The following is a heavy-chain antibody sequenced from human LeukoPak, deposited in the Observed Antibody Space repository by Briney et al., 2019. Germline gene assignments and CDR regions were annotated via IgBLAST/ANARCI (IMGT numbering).Heavy chain of an antibody. CDR1: GYTFTSYD. CDR2: IIPIFGTA. D-gene: IGHD6-19*01. J-gene: IGHJ4*02. CDR3: ARDLAQVAGTDY. Sequence: ASVKVSCKASGYTFTSYDINWVRQAPGQGLEWMGGIIPIFGTANYAQKFQGRVTITADESTSTAYMELSSLRSEDTAVYYCARDLAQVAGTDYWGQGTLVTVSS. V-gene: IGHV1-69*13.